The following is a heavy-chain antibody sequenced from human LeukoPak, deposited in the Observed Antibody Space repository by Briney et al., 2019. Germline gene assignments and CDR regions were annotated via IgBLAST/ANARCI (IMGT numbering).Heavy chain of an antibody. V-gene: IGHV3-33*01. J-gene: IGHJ6*02. CDR3: ARDARSSIYYYGMDV. CDR2: IWYDGSNK. D-gene: IGHD6-6*01. CDR1: GFTFSSYG. Sequence: GRSLRLSCAASGFTFSSYGMHWVRQAPGKGLEWVAVIWYDGSNKYYADSVKGRFTISRDNSKNTLYLQMNSLRAEDTAVYYCARDARSSIYYYGMDVWGQGITVTVSS.